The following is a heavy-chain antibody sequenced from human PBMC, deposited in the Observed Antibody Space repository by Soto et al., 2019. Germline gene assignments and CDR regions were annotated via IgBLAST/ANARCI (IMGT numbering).Heavy chain of an antibody. CDR3: ARPLEQHQLGFGMDV. CDR1: GFTFSTYG. CDR2: IWYDGSKI. V-gene: IGHV3-33*01. D-gene: IGHD6-13*01. J-gene: IGHJ6*01. Sequence: GGSLRLSCAASGFTFSTYGMHWVRQAPGKGLEWVAVIWYDGSKIYYADSVKGRFTISRDNSKSTLYLQMNSLRAEDTAVYYCARPLEQHQLGFGMDVWGQGSPVTVSS.